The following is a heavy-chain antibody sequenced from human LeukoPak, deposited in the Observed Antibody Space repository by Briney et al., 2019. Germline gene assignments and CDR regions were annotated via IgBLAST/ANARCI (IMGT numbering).Heavy chain of an antibody. D-gene: IGHD3-9*01. V-gene: IGHV3-53*01. CDR3: ARVWEYYDILTGPGSYFYYMDV. CDR1: GFSVSTTH. Sequence: PGGSLRLSCAASGFSVSTTHMTWVRQAPGKGLEWLSVFYSGGTIYYEESVKGRFSISRDNSKNTLYLQMSSLRAEDTAVYYCARVWEYYDILTGPGSYFYYMDVWGKGTTVIVSS. CDR2: FYSGGTI. J-gene: IGHJ6*03.